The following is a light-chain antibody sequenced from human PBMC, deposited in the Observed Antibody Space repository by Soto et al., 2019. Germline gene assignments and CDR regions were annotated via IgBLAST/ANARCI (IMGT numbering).Light chain of an antibody. CDR2: GPS. V-gene: IGKV3-15*01. J-gene: IGKJ1*01. CDR1: QSVSSN. Sequence: EIVMTQPPATLSVSPGERATLSCRSRQSVSSNLAWYHQKPGQAPRLLIYGPSTRANSIPARFSGSGSGTEFTLTISSLQSEDFAVYYCQQYNNWPPWTFSQGNKVEIK. CDR3: QQYNNWPPWT.